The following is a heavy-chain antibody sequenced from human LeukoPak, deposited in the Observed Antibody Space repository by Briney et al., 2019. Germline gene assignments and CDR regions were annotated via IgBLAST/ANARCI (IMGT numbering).Heavy chain of an antibody. Sequence: SETLSLTCTVSGGPINNRNHYWGWIRPPPGKGLEWIGSMHIGGTTYQNPSLKSRLTISVDTSKNQFSLKVTPATAADTAVYYCAKTSDLLTGYSVFDSWGEGTLVTVSS. CDR1: GGPINNRNHY. D-gene: IGHD3-9*01. CDR2: MHIGGTT. J-gene: IGHJ5*01. CDR3: AKTSDLLTGYSVFDS. V-gene: IGHV4-39*01.